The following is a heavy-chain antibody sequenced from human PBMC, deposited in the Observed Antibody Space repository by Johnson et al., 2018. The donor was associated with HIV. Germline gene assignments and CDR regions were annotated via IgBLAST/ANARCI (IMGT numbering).Heavy chain of an antibody. D-gene: IGHD1-26*01. CDR1: GFTFDEYG. J-gene: IGHJ3*02. CDR2: ISYDGSNE. CDR3: AKEPAVGYSGSFSGGFDI. Sequence: QMLLVESGGGVVRPGGSLRLSCEASGFTFDEYGMHWVRQAPGKGLEWVAVISYDGSNEHYTDSVGGRFTISRDNSKNTVHLQMNSLRAEDTAVYDCAKEPAVGYSGSFSGGFDIWGQGTIVTVSS. V-gene: IGHV3-30*18.